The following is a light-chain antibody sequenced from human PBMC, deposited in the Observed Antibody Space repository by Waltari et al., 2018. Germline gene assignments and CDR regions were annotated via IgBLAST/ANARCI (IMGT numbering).Light chain of an antibody. Sequence: SHELTQPPSVSVSPGQTARITCSGDALPKQYAYWYQQKAGQAPVLLTYKDTERPSGVPERFSGSGSGKTGTLTISGVQAEDEADYYCQSADTDASVFFGGGTKLTVL. CDR2: KDT. J-gene: IGLJ2*01. CDR3: QSADTDASVF. CDR1: ALPKQY. V-gene: IGLV3-25*03.